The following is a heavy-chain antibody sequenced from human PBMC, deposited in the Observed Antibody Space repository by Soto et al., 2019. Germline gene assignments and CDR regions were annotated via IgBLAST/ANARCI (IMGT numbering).Heavy chain of an antibody. CDR3: ARSGYYYDSSGYYSYYFDY. V-gene: IGHV4-59*01. CDR2: IYDSGST. Sequence: KPSETLSLTCTVSGGSISSYYWNWIRQPPGKGLEWIGYIYDSGSTNYNPSLKSRVTISVDTPKNQFSLKLSSVTAADTAVYYCARSGYYYDSSGYYSYYFDYWGQGTLVTVSS. D-gene: IGHD3-22*01. CDR1: GGSISSYY. J-gene: IGHJ4*02.